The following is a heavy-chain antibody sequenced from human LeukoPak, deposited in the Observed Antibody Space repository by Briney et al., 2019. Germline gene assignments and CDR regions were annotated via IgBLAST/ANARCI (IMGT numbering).Heavy chain of an antibody. J-gene: IGHJ3*02. Sequence: SEKLSRNSSGHLYSSCPHRWVRHPPAQGREGVGGIILIFGPTNYAQQFRGRVTINADDSTSTAYMELSSLRSEDTVVYYGARVKDGGTMVRGVIIGDAFDNWGQGTMVTVSS. D-gene: IGHD3-10*01. CDR2: IILIFGPT. V-gene: IGHV1-69*01. CDR1: GHLYSSCP. CDR3: ARVKDGGTMVRGVIIGDAFDN.